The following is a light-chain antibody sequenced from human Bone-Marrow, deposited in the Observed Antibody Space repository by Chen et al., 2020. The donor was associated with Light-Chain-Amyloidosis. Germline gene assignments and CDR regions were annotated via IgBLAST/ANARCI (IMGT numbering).Light chain of an antibody. CDR1: SSYVGGDNH. Sequence: QSALTQPASVSGSPGQSITISCTGTSSYVGGDNHVSWYQQHPAKAPKLMIYEVTNRPSWVPYRFSGYKSDNTASLTSSGLQTEDEADYFCSSYTITNPLVFGSGTRVTVL. CDR3: SSYTITNPLV. CDR2: EVT. J-gene: IGLJ1*01. V-gene: IGLV2-14*01.